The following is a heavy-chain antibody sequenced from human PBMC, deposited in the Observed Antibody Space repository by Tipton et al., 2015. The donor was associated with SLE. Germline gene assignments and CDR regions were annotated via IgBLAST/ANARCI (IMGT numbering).Heavy chain of an antibody. V-gene: IGHV4-59*01. D-gene: IGHD1-26*01. Sequence: TLSLTCTVSGGSISRYYWSWIRQPPGKGLEWIGYIYNSGSTYYNPSLKSRVTISLDTTKSQFSLRLSSVTAADTAVYYCARADGLVGGQVPYWYFDLWGQGTLVTVSS. CDR3: ARADGLVGGQVPYWYFDL. CDR1: GGSISRYY. CDR2: IYNSGST. J-gene: IGHJ2*01.